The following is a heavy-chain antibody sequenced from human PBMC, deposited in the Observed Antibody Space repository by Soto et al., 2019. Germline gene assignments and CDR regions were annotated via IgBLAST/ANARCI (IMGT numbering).Heavy chain of an antibody. CDR1: GFTFSSYW. Sequence: PGGSLRLSWAASGFTFSSYWMSWVRQAPGKGLEWVANIKQDGSGKYYVDSVKGRFTISRDNAKNSLYLQMNSLRAEDTAVYYCARESTIFGVVTYYYYMDVWGKGTTVTVSS. D-gene: IGHD3-3*01. CDR2: IKQDGSGK. CDR3: ARESTIFGVVTYYYYMDV. J-gene: IGHJ6*03. V-gene: IGHV3-7*01.